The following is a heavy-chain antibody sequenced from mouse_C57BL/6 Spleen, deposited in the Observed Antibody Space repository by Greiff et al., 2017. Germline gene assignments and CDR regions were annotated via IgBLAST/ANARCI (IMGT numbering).Heavy chain of an antibody. V-gene: IGHV1-82*01. CDR1: GYAFSSSW. J-gene: IGHJ1*03. CDR3: ARGPAPVAHWYFDV. D-gene: IGHD1-1*01. Sequence: QVQLQQSGPELVKPGASVKISCKASGYAFSSSWMNWVKQRPGKGLEWIGRIYPGDGDTNYNGKFKGKATLTADKSSSTAYMQLSSLTSEDSAVYFCARGPAPVAHWYFDVWGTGTTVTVSS. CDR2: IYPGDGDT.